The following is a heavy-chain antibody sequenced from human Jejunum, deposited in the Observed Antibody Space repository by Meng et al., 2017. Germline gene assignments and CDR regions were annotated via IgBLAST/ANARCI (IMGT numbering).Heavy chain of an antibody. D-gene: IGHD1-14*01. CDR1: GYTFTSHY. J-gene: IGHJ5*01. V-gene: IGHV1-3*04. CDR2: INTGNGDT. CDR3: ARGTGSSWFDS. Sequence: ASVTVSCKASGYTFTSHYMHWVRQARGQRLEWMGWINTGNGDTKFSQKFHIRVTHTRDTSTTTTYLDLSGLTSEDTAIYYCARGTGSSWFDSWGQGTLVTVSS.